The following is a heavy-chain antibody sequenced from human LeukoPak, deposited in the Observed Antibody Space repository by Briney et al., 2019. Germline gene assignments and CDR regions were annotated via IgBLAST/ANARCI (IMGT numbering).Heavy chain of an antibody. CDR1: GFTFGDYA. V-gene: IGHV3-49*04. CDR3: TRDLQSSGWYYYYYYYMDV. Sequence: GGSLRLSCTASGFTFGDYAMSWVRQTPGKGLEWVGFIRSKAYGGTTEYAASVKGRFTISRDDSKSIAYLQMNSLKTEDTAVYYCTRDLQSSGWYYYYYYYMDVWGKGTTVTISS. J-gene: IGHJ6*03. CDR2: IRSKAYGGTT. D-gene: IGHD6-19*01.